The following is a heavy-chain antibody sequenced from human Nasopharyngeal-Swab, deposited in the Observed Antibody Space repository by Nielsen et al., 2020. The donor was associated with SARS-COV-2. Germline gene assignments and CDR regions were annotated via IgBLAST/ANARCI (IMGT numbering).Heavy chain of an antibody. Sequence: WIRQPPGKGLEWIGFIYYSGRTNYNPSLKSRVTISVDTSKNQFSLKLSSVTAADTAVYYCARGGYSGYHYYYYGMDVWGQGTTVTVSS. V-gene: IGHV4-59*01. CDR3: ARGGYSGYHYYYYGMDV. CDR2: IYYSGRT. D-gene: IGHD5-12*01. J-gene: IGHJ6*02.